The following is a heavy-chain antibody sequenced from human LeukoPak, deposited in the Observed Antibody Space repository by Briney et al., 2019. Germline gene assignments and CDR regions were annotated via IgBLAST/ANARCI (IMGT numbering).Heavy chain of an antibody. V-gene: IGHV3-48*03. J-gene: IGHJ6*04. CDR1: GFTFSSYE. CDR3: AHLGITMIGGV. CDR2: ISSSGSTI. Sequence: GGFLRLSCAASGFTFSSYEMNWVRQAPGKGLEWVSYISSSGSTIYYADSVKGRFTISRDNAKNSLYLQSNSLRAEDTAVYPCAHLGITMIGGVWGKGPTVTISS. D-gene: IGHD3-10*02.